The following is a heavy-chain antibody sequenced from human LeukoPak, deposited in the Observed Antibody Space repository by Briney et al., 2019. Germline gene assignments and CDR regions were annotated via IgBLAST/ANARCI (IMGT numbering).Heavy chain of an antibody. CDR2: ISGSGGST. Sequence: GGSLRLSCAASGFTFSSYAMSWVRQAPGKGLEWVSAISGSGGSTYYADSVKGRFTISRDNSKNTLYLQINSLRVEDTAVYYCVRGRISPDYWGQGTLVTVSS. D-gene: IGHD3-3*02. J-gene: IGHJ4*02. V-gene: IGHV3-23*01. CDR3: VRGRISPDY. CDR1: GFTFSSYA.